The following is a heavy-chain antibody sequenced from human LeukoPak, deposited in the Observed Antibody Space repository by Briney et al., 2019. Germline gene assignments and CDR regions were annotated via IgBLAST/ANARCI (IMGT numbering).Heavy chain of an antibody. CDR2: IHYTGST. Sequence: PSETLSLTCTVSGGSISTSTYYWGWIRQPPGKGLEWIGTIHYTGSTYYNPSLRGRVTISVDTSTNQFSLRLSSVTAADTAAYYCARHYEAPHDYSSRGFAFDIWGQGAMLTVSS. CDR1: GGSISTSTYY. CDR3: ARHYEAPHDYSSRGFAFDI. V-gene: IGHV4-39*01. D-gene: IGHD3-22*01. J-gene: IGHJ3*02.